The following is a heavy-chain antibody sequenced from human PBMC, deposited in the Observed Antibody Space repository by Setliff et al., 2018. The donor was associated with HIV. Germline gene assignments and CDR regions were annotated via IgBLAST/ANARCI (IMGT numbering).Heavy chain of an antibody. CDR2: INHSGNT. CDR3: ARHGTWNSQRFHFDY. CDR1: GGSFSGYY. Sequence: SETLSLTCAFNGGSFSGYYWMWIRQSPGEGLEWIGEINHSGNTNHNPSLESRVTISVDKSKNQFSLKLNSVTAADTAVYYCARHGTWNSQRFHFDYWGQGTPVTVSS. D-gene: IGHD1-7*01. V-gene: IGHV4-34*01. J-gene: IGHJ4*02.